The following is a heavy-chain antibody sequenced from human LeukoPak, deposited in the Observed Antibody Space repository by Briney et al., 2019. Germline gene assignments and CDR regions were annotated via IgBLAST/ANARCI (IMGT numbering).Heavy chain of an antibody. Sequence: SETLSLTCAVSGGSISSGGYSWSWIRQPPGKGLEWIGYIYHSGSTYYNPSLKSRVTISVDRSKNQFSLKLSSVTAADTAVYYCATGILTGYYIGFDYWGQGTLVTVSS. CDR2: IYHSGST. J-gene: IGHJ4*02. V-gene: IGHV4-30-2*01. D-gene: IGHD3-9*01. CDR3: ATGILTGYYIGFDY. CDR1: GGSISSGGYS.